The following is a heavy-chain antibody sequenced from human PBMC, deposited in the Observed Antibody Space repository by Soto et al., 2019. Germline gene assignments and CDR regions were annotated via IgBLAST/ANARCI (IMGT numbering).Heavy chain of an antibody. CDR2: IQYSGNT. Sequence: SETLSLTCTVSGGSISGGSYFWSWIRQHPGKGLEWIGYIQYSGNTYYNPPLKSRVAISVDTSKNQFSLSLRSVTAADTAVFYCARGVSKMSPAYNQRPSDYFDYWGQGTLVTVSS. J-gene: IGHJ4*02. CDR3: ARGVSKMSPAYNQRPSDYFDY. D-gene: IGHD1-1*01. CDR1: GGSISGGSYF. V-gene: IGHV4-31*03.